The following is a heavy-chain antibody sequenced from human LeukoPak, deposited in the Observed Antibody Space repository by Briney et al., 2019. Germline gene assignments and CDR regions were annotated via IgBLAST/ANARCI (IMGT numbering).Heavy chain of an antibody. CDR2: IYYTGST. J-gene: IGHJ6*02. CDR3: ARGIGNIVVVPAVIPKDYGMDV. CDR1: GDSINNGDYF. Sequence: PSETLSLTCTVSGDSINNGDYFWSWIRQSPGKGLEWIGYIYYTGSTYYNPSLKSRVTISVDTSKNQFSLKLSSVTAADTAVYYCARGIGNIVVVPAVIPKDYGMDVWGQGTTVSVSS. V-gene: IGHV4-30-4*01. D-gene: IGHD2-2*02.